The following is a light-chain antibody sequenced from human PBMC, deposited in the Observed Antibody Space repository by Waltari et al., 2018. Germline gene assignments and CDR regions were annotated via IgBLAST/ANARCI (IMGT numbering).Light chain of an antibody. V-gene: IGKV3D-7*01. CDR2: GAS. CDR3: LQHNSYPLT. CDR1: QSVSSY. J-gene: IGKJ4*01. Sequence: VILTQSPATLSLSPGERATLSCRASQSVSSYLAWYQQKPGQAPRLLIYGASSRATGIPDRFSGSGSGTEFTLTINSLQPEDFATYYCLQHNSYPLTFGGGTKVEIK.